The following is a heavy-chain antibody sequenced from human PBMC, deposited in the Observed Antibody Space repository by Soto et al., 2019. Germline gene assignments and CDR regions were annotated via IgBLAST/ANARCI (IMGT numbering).Heavy chain of an antibody. Sequence: QVQLVQSGAEVKKPGASVKVSCKASGYTFTGYYMHWVRQAPGQGLEGMGWINPNSGGTNYAQKFQGWVTMTRDSSISTAYMELSRLRSDDTAVYYCARERRGSSWHPYYDYGMDVWGKGPTVAVSS. V-gene: IGHV1-2*04. CDR2: INPNSGGT. J-gene: IGHJ6*04. CDR1: GYTFTGYY. CDR3: ARERRGSSWHPYYDYGMDV. D-gene: IGHD6-13*01.